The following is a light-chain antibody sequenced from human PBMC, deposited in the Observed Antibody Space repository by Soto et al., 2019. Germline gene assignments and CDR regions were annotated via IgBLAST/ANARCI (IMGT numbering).Light chain of an antibody. CDR2: EGT. J-gene: IGLJ3*02. Sequence: QSVLTQPASVSGSPGQSITISCTRSSTDFENYNLVSWYQHCPDKAPKLIIYEGTKRPSEISDRFSGSESDTTASLIISGLQPEDEGDYYCSAYTARSTLVFGGGTKLTVL. V-gene: IGLV2-14*02. CDR1: STDFENYNL. CDR3: SAYTARSTLV.